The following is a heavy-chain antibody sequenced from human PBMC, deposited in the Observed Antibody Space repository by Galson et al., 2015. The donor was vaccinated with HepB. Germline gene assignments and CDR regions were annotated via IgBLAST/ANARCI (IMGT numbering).Heavy chain of an antibody. D-gene: IGHD3-9*01. J-gene: IGHJ3*02. V-gene: IGHV5-10-1*01. CDR1: GYSFTSYW. Sequence: QSGAEVKKPGESLRISCKGSGYSFTSYWISWVRQMPGKGLEWMGRIDPSDSYTNYSPSFQGHVTISADKSISTAYLQWSSLKASDTAMYYCARRSRGYDILTGYSGSRPNDAFDIWGQGTMVTVSS. CDR3: ARRSRGYDILTGYSGSRPNDAFDI. CDR2: IDPSDSYT.